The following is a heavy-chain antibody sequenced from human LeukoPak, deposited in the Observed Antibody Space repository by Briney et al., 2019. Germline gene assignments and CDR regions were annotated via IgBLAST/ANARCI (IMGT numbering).Heavy chain of an antibody. V-gene: IGHV4-39*01. J-gene: IGHJ4*02. CDR1: GGSISSSSYY. CDR2: IYYSGST. Sequence: SETLSLTCTVSGGSISSSSYYWGWIRQPPGKGLGWIGSIYYSGSTYYNPSLKSRVTISVDTSKNQFSLKLSSVTAADTAVYYCARHRPPIDYWGQGTLVTVSS. CDR3: ARHRPPIDY.